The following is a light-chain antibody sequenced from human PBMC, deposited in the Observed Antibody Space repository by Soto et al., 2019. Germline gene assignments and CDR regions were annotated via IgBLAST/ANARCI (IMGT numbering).Light chain of an antibody. J-gene: IGKJ5*01. V-gene: IGKV3-11*01. CDR1: QSVSNY. CDR2: GAS. CDR3: QHRSIWPVS. Sequence: EIVLTQSPATLSLSPGEGATLSCRASQSVSNYLAWYQQKPGQAPRLLIYGASTRATGIPARFSGSGSATDFTLTISSLEPEDFAVYYCQHRSIWPVSFGQGTRLEIK.